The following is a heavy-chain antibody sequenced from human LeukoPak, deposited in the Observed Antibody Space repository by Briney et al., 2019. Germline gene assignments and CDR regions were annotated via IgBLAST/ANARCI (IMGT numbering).Heavy chain of an antibody. D-gene: IGHD1-26*01. Sequence: PGGSLRLSCAASGFTFSSYALSWVRQAPGKGLEWVSGISGSGGSTYYADSVKGRFTISRDNSKNTLFLQMNSLRAEDTAVYYCARDRGSQPFIDYWGQGTLVTVSS. V-gene: IGHV3-23*01. CDR2: ISGSGGST. CDR3: ARDRGSQPFIDY. CDR1: GFTFSSYA. J-gene: IGHJ4*02.